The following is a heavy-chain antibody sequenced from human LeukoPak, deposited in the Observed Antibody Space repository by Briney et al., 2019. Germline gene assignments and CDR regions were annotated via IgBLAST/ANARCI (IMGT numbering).Heavy chain of an antibody. CDR3: AAGHYDILTGYYNGVDY. CDR1: GYTFTGYY. Sequence: ASVKVSCKASGYTFTGYYMHWVRQARGQRLEWIGWIVVGSGNTNYAQKFQERVTITRDMSTSTAYMELSSLRSEDTAVYYCAAGHYDILTGYYNGVDYWGQGTLVTVSS. V-gene: IGHV1-58*02. D-gene: IGHD3-9*01. CDR2: IVVGSGNT. J-gene: IGHJ4*02.